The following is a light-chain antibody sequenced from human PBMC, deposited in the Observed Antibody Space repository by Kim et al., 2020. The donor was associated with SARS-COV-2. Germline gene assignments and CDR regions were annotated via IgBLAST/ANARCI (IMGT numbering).Light chain of an antibody. CDR3: QQYDSRPFT. V-gene: IGKV1-16*02. CDR1: QGISNY. CDR2: GAS. J-gene: IGKJ5*01. Sequence: ASVGGRVTITCRASQGISNYLAGFQQKPGKAPKSLIYGASTLQGGVPSKFSGSRSGTEFTLTISSRQPEDFATYYCQQYDSRPFTFGQGTRLEI.